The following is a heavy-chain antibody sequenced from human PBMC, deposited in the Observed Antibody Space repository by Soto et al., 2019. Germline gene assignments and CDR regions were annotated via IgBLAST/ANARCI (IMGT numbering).Heavy chain of an antibody. CDR2: IKEDGSEI. D-gene: IGHD3-16*01. J-gene: IGHJ4*02. V-gene: IGHV3-7*01. Sequence: RGSLRLSXAVSGFNVRSYWMSWVRQAPGKGLEWVASIKEDGSEIYYLQSVRGRFAISRDSAGNALQLAMNYLSAEDTATYFCARDIGFDYVNWGQGTLVTVSS. CDR1: GFNVRSYW. CDR3: ARDIGFDYVN.